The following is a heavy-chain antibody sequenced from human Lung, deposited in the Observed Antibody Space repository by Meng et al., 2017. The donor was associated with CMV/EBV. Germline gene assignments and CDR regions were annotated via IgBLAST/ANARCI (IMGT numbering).Heavy chain of an antibody. V-gene: IGHV3-21*06. CDR1: GFTFSAYA. CDR2: ISTTSSYI. Sequence: SCAASGFTFSAYAMNWVRQAPGKGLEWVSSISTTSSYIYYADSVKGRLTISRDNAKNSLYLQMNSLRAEDTAVYYYARSWDGMDVWGQGTTVTVSS. J-gene: IGHJ6*02. CDR3: ARSWDGMDV.